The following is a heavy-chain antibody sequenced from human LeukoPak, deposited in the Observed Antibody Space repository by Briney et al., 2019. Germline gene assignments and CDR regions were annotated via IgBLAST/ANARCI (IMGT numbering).Heavy chain of an antibody. J-gene: IGHJ4*02. Sequence: PGGSLRLSCAASGFTFDDYAMSWVRQAPGKGLEWVSGINWNGGNTGSADSVKGRFTISRDNAKNSLYLQMNSLRAEDTALYYCAATYSGNWEFDYWGQGTLVTVSS. CDR1: GFTFDDYA. CDR2: INWNGGNT. D-gene: IGHD1-26*01. V-gene: IGHV3-20*04. CDR3: AATYSGNWEFDY.